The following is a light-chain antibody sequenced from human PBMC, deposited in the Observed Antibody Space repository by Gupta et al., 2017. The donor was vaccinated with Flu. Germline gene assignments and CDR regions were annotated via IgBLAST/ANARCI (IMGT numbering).Light chain of an antibody. CDR1: QSVRSN. CDR2: GAS. J-gene: IGKJ1*01. V-gene: IGKV3-15*01. Sequence: SPAHLAVFPGERATLSDRGRQSVRSNLDCYQQKPGQPPRLLIDGASIKATDIPDRCSGSGWWTELTLTSSSLQSENCTVYYWQQNDNLWTFGQGTKVEIK. CDR3: QQNDNLWT.